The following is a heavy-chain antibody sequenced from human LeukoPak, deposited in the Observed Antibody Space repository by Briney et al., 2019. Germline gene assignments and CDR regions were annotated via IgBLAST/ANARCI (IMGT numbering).Heavy chain of an antibody. CDR3: VRVYSSSWSYFDY. CDR1: GGSISGSSYY. J-gene: IGHJ4*02. CDR2: IYYSGST. D-gene: IGHD6-13*01. V-gene: IGHV4-39*07. Sequence: SETLSLTCTVSGGSISGSSYYWGWIRQPPGKGLEWIGSIYYSGSTYYNPSLKSRVTISVDTSKDQFSLKLSSVTAADTAVFYCVRVYSSSWSYFDYWGQGTLVTVSS.